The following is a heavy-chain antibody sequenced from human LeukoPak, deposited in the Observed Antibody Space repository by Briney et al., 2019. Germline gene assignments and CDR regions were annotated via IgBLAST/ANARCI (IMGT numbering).Heavy chain of an antibody. CDR3: ARGPRWLQLYFDY. V-gene: IGHV4-59*12. CDR2: IYYRGST. D-gene: IGHD5-24*01. CDR1: GGSISGYY. J-gene: IGHJ4*02. Sequence: AETLSLTCTVSGGSISGYYWSCIRQPPGKGLEWLGNIYYRGSTNYNPSLKSRVTISVDTSKNQFSLKLSSVTAADTAVYYCARGPRWLQLYFDYWGQGTLVTVSS.